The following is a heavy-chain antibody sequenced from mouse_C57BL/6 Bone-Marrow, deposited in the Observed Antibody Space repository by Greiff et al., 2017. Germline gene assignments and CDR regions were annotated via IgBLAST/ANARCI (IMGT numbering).Heavy chain of an antibody. V-gene: IGHV5-9-1*02. D-gene: IGHD2-4*01. CDR2: LSSGGDYI. Sequence: EVMLVESGEGLVKPGGSLKLSCAASGFTFSSYAMSWVRQTPEKRLEWVAYLSSGGDYINYADTVKGRFTISRENARNTLYLQMSSLRSEDTAMYYCTRRPAYTMNRAEYFDVWGTGTTVTVSS. CDR3: TRRPAYTMNRAEYFDV. J-gene: IGHJ1*03. CDR1: GFTFSSYA.